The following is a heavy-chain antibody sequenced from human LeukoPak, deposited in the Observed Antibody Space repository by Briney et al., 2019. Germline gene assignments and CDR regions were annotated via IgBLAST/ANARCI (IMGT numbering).Heavy chain of an antibody. CDR3: AKEVGATTLGWFDP. V-gene: IGHV3-23*01. D-gene: IGHD1-26*01. CDR1: GFTFSSYA. Sequence: PSGGSLRLSCAASGFTFSSYAMSWVRQAPGKGLEWVSAISGSGGSTYYADSAKGRFTISRDNSKNTLYLQMNSLRAEDTAVYYCAKEVGATTLGWFDPWGQGTLVTVSS. CDR2: ISGSGGST. J-gene: IGHJ5*02.